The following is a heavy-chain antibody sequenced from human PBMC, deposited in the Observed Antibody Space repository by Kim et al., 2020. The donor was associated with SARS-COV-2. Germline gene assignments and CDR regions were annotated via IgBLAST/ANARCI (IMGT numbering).Heavy chain of an antibody. CDR3: ARTLLLWFGELQWFDP. D-gene: IGHD3-10*01. CDR1: GGSISSSSYY. J-gene: IGHJ5*02. V-gene: IGHV4-39*01. CDR2: IYYSGST. Sequence: SETLSLTCTVSGGSISSSSYYWGWIRQPPGKGLEWIGSIYYSGSTYYNPSLKSRVTISVDTSKNQFSLKLSSVTAADTAVYYCARTLLLWFGELQWFDPWGQGTLVTVSS.